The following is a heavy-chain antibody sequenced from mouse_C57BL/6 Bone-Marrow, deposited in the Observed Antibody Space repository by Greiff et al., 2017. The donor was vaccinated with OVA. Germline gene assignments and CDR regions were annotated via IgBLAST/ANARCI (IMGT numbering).Heavy chain of an antibody. CDR2: GQGLEWIG. CDR1: YTFSRRVH. V-gene: IGHV1-87*01. CDR3: SEDSAVYYCAYYYGSSGDYAMDY. D-gene: IGHD1-1*01. Sequence: VQLQESGPELARPWASVKISCQAFYTFSRRVHFAIRDTNYWMQWVKQRPGQGLEWIGAIYPGNGDTSYNQKFKGTATLTADKSSSTAYMQLSSLTSEDSAVYYCAYYYGSSGDYAMDYWGQGTSVTVSS. J-gene: IGHJ4*01.